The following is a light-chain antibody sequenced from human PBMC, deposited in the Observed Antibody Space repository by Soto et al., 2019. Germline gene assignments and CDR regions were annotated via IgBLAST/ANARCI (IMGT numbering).Light chain of an antibody. CDR3: SSFTTSHTWV. Sequence: QSALTQPASVSGSPGLSITISCTGTSSDVGGHNYVSWYQQHPGKAPKLMIYEVSNRSSGVSNRFSGSKSGNTASLTISGLQAEDEADYYCSSFTTSHTWVFGGGTKVTVL. CDR2: EVS. J-gene: IGLJ3*02. CDR1: SSDVGGHNY. V-gene: IGLV2-14*01.